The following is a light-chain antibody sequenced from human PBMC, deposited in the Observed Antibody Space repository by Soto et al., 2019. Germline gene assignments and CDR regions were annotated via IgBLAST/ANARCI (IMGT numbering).Light chain of an antibody. CDR3: QQYANWPPWT. CDR2: GAS. V-gene: IGKV3-15*01. Sequence: EIVMTQSPATLSVSPGERATLSCRASQSVSSYLAWYQQRPGQAPRLVIYGASTRATGVPARFSGSGSGTEFTLPISRLQSEDFADYYCQQYANWPPWTFGQGTKVEIK. J-gene: IGKJ1*01. CDR1: QSVSSY.